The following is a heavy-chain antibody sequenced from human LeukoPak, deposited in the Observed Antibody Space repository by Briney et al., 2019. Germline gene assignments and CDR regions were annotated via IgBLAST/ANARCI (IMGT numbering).Heavy chain of an antibody. Sequence: SETLSLTCTASGGSISSGSYYWNWIRQPAGKGLEWIGRIYTSGSTNYNPSLKSRVTISVDTPKNQFSLKLSSVTAADTAVYYCATRKLGNDYWGQGTLVTVSS. CDR1: GGSISSGSYY. D-gene: IGHD7-27*01. CDR2: IYTSGST. CDR3: ATRKLGNDY. V-gene: IGHV4-61*02. J-gene: IGHJ4*02.